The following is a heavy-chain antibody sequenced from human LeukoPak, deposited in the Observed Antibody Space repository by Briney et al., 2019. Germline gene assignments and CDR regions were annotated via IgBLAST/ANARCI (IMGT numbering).Heavy chain of an antibody. V-gene: IGHV1-2*02. Sequence: ASVKVSCKASGYIFTAYYLHWVRQAPGQGLEWMGWINPNSGDPNYAQNFQGRVTMSRDTSISTAYMELSSLRSDDKAVYYCIRGGDGDRRDFDYWGQGTLVTVSS. CDR1: GYIFTAYY. D-gene: IGHD5-24*01. CDR3: IRGGDGDRRDFDY. J-gene: IGHJ4*02. CDR2: INPNSGDP.